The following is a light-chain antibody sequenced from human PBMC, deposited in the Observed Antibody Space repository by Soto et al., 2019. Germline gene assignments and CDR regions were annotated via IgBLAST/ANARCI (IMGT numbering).Light chain of an antibody. V-gene: IGKV1-9*01. CDR1: QSIGSY. J-gene: IGKJ5*01. CDR3: QKLHNFPLT. Sequence: DIQMTQSPSSLSASVGDRVTITCRASQSIGSYLSWYQQKPGEAPRLLIYAASTLQSGVPSRFSGSGYGTEFTLTISSLQPDDFASYYCQKLHNFPLTFGQGTRLEIK. CDR2: AAS.